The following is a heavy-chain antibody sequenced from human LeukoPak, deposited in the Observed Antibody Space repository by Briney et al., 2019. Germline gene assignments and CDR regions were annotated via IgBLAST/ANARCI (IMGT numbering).Heavy chain of an antibody. Sequence: GGSLRLSCAASGFTFSTYAMSWVRQAPGKGLEWVSAISGSGGSTYYADSVKGRFTISRDNSKNTLYLQMNSLRADDTAAYYCAKRSHVVAATDYHYYMDVWGKGTTVTVSS. V-gene: IGHV3-23*01. CDR1: GFTFSTYA. J-gene: IGHJ6*03. D-gene: IGHD2-15*01. CDR3: AKRSHVVAATDYHYYMDV. CDR2: ISGSGGST.